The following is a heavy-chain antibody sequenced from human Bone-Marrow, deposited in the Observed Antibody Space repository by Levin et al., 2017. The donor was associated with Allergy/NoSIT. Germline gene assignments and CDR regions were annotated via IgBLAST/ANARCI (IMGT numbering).Heavy chain of an antibody. CDR3: AKDLLGARYFDS. V-gene: IGHV3-23*01. CDR2: ISTGGGST. CDR1: GFTFSTSA. D-gene: IGHD1-26*01. J-gene: IGHJ4*02. Sequence: GGSLRLSCAASGFTFSTSAMSWVRQAPGKGLEWVSAISTGGGSTYYADSVKGRFTISRDNSNNTLFLLMNSLRTEDTAVYYCAKDLLGARYFDSWGQGALITVSS.